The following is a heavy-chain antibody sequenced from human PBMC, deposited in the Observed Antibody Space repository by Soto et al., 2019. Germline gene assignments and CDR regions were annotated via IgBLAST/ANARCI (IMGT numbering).Heavy chain of an antibody. CDR2: ISAYNGNT. CDR3: ARPSLDDYGVEMDY. J-gene: IGHJ4*02. CDR1: GYTFTSYA. V-gene: IGHV1-18*01. D-gene: IGHD4-17*01. Sequence: ASVKVSCKASGYTFTSYAISWVRQAPGQRLEWMGWISAYNGNTNYAQKSQGRDTMTTDTSTSTAYMELRSLRSDDTAVYYCARPSLDDYGVEMDYWGQGTLVTVSS.